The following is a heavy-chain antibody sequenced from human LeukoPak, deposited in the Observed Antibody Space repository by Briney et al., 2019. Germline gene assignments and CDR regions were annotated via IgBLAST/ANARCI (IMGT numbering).Heavy chain of an antibody. V-gene: IGHV3-7*04. CDR2: IQQDGSEK. D-gene: IGHD5-18*01. J-gene: IGHJ4*02. CDR3: ARDRGFSYGIDF. Sequence: GSLRLSCAASGFTFSSYEMNWVRQAPGKGLEWVANIQQDGSEKYYVDSVKGRFTISRDNAKKSLFLQVSSLRGEDTAVYYCARDRGFSYGIDFWGQGTLVTVSS. CDR1: GFTFSSYE.